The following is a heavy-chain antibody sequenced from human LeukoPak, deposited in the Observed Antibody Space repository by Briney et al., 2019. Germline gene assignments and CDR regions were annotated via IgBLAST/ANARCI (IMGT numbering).Heavy chain of an antibody. J-gene: IGHJ5*02. V-gene: IGHV4-59*01. Sequence: PSETLSLTCTVSGGSISSYYWSWIRQPPGKALEWIGYIYYSGSTNYNPPLKSRVTISVDTSKNQFSLKLSSVTAADTAVYYCARDRIAAAGTNWFDPWGQGALVTVSS. CDR1: GGSISSYY. CDR3: ARDRIAAAGTNWFDP. CDR2: IYYSGST. D-gene: IGHD6-13*01.